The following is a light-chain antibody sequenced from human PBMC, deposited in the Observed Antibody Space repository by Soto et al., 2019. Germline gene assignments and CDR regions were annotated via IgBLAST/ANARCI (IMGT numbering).Light chain of an antibody. CDR3: QHYSLYSPWT. J-gene: IGKJ1*01. CDR1: QSISSW. CDR2: DAS. Sequence: EIQMTQSPSTLSASVGDRVTITCRASQSISSWLAWYQQKPGKAPKLLIYDASSLESGVPSRFSGSGSGTEFTLTISSLQPDDSATYYCQHYSLYSPWTFGQGTKVDI. V-gene: IGKV1-5*01.